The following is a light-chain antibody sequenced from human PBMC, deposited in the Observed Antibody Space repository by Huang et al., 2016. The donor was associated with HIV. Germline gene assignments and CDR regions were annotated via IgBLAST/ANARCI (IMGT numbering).Light chain of an antibody. J-gene: IGKJ1*01. CDR2: GAS. CDR1: QSVSNN. Sequence: EVVMTQSPATLSVSPGERATLSCRDSQSVSNNLAWYQQKPGQAPRLLSYGASTRATVITGRFRSCGAGAEFTLIISSLQCEDFAVYYCQQYDNWWTFGQGTKVEIK. V-gene: IGKV3-15*01. CDR3: QQYDNWWT.